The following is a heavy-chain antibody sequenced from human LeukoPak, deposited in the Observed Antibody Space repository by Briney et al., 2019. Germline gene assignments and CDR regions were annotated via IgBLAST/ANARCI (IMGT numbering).Heavy chain of an antibody. V-gene: IGHV4-4*07. CDR1: ARTFSSNY. Sequence: PSETLTLTCTLSARTFSSNYMSWIRQPAGKGLEWIGRIYTSGSTNYNPSLKSRVTISVDKSKNQFSLKLSSVTAADTAVYYRARDRVVNRSHKGWFHPWGQGTLVTVSS. CDR3: ARDRVVNRSHKGWFHP. D-gene: IGHD1-14*01. J-gene: IGHJ5*02. CDR2: IYTSGST.